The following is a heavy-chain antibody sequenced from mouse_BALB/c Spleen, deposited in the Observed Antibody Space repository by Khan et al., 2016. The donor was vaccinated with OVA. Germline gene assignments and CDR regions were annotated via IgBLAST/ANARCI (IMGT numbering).Heavy chain of an antibody. CDR3: ARAYYRYDGYYAMDY. Sequence: VQLVESGPGLVAPSQTLSITCTVSGFSLSRYNIHWVRQPPGKGLEWLGMIWGGGGTDYYSTLKSRLSSRKDNSKSQVFLKMNRLQTDDTAMYYCARAYYRYDGYYAMDYWGQGTPVTVSS. CDR1: GFSLSRYN. CDR2: IWGGGGT. J-gene: IGHJ4*01. V-gene: IGHV2-6-4*01. D-gene: IGHD2-14*01.